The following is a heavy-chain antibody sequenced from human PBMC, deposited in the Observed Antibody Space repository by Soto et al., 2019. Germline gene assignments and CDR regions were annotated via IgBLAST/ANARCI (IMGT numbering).Heavy chain of an antibody. V-gene: IGHV3-21*01. D-gene: IGHD2-8*01. Sequence: EVQLVESGGGLVKPGGSLRLSCVASGFTFSGYSINWVRQAPGKGLEWVSYISGPSIYIYYADSVKGRFTISRDNAKSAVYRQMSSRRAEDTAVYYCARGFRNGFNAWGQGTTVSVSS. CDR1: GFTFSGYS. CDR3: ARGFRNGFNA. CDR2: ISGPSIYI. J-gene: IGHJ6*02.